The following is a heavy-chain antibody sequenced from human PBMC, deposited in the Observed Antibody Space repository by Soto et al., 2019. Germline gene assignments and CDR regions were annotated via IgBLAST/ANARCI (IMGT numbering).Heavy chain of an antibody. V-gene: IGHV4-30-4*01. CDR2: IYYSGST. J-gene: IGHJ4*02. D-gene: IGHD3-3*01. Sequence: SETLSLTCTVSGGSISSGDYRWSWIRQPPGKGLEWIGYIYYSGSTYYNPSLKSRVTISVDTSKNQFSLRLSSVTAADTAVYYCARLRAIFGVVFDYFDYWGQGTLVTVSS. CDR1: GGSISSGDYR. CDR3: ARLRAIFGVVFDYFDY.